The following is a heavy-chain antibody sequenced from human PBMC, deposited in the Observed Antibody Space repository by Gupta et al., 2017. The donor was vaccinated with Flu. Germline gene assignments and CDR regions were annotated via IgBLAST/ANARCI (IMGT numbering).Heavy chain of an antibody. CDR1: GFPFSSYA. Sequence: EVQLLDSGGGLVQPGGSLRLSCAASGFPFSSYAMTWVRQAPGKGLEWVSSTSGSGGSAYYADSVRGRFTISRDNSKNTLYLQMNSLRAEDTAVYYCAKDRNNWGYWGQGTLVTVSS. V-gene: IGHV3-23*01. CDR2: TSGSGGSA. CDR3: AKDRNNWGY. D-gene: IGHD7-27*01. J-gene: IGHJ4*02.